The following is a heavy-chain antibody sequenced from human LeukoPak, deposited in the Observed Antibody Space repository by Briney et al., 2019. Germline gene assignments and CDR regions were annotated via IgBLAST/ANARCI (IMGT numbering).Heavy chain of an antibody. CDR3: ARVIMGEISYSSPIDY. J-gene: IGHJ4*02. CDR2: IYYSGST. D-gene: IGHD6-13*01. CDR1: GGSLSGYY. Sequence: SETLSLTCAVSGGSLSGYYWTWIRQPPGKGLEWIGSIYYSGSTYYNPSLKSRVTISVDTSKNQFSLKLSSVTAADTAVYYCARVIMGEISYSSPIDYWGQGTLVTVSS. V-gene: IGHV4-39*07.